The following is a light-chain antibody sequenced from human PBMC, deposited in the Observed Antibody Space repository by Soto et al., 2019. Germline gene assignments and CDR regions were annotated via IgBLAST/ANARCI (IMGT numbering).Light chain of an antibody. CDR1: SSDVGGYNY. CDR2: EVS. V-gene: IGLV2-14*01. CDR3: SSYRSRSTLLYV. J-gene: IGLJ1*01. Sequence: QSALTQPASVSGSPGQSITISCTGTSSDVGGYNYVSWYQQHPGKAPKLMIYEVSNRPSGVSNRFSGSKSGNTASLTISGLQAEDEADYYCSSYRSRSTLLYVFGTGTKLTVL.